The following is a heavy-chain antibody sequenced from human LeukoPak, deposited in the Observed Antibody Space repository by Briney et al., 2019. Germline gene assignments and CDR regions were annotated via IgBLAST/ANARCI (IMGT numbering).Heavy chain of an antibody. D-gene: IGHD5-18*01. CDR2: IHPHSGGT. V-gene: IGHV1-2*02. J-gene: IGHJ4*02. Sequence: ASVKVSGKASGYSFTAYSIVWVRQAPGQGLEWMGWIHPHSGGTAYGKTFQGRVTMTRDTSISTAYMELNSLGSDDAAVYYCARLGTGYSLSYWGQGTLVTVSS. CDR1: GYSFTAYS. CDR3: ARLGTGYSLSY.